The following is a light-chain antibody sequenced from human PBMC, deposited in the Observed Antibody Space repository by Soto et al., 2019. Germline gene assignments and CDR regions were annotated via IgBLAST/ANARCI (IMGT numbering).Light chain of an antibody. J-gene: IGLJ1*01. CDR1: SSNIRGNS. Sequence: QYVMTQPPSVSAAPGQKVSISCSGSSSNIRGNSVSWYQQLPGTAPKLLIYDDNKRPSGIPDRFSGSKSGTSATLGITGFQTGAEDDYYCGSWDSSRSAYVFGTGTKLTVL. V-gene: IGLV1-51*01. CDR3: GSWDSSRSAYV. CDR2: DDN.